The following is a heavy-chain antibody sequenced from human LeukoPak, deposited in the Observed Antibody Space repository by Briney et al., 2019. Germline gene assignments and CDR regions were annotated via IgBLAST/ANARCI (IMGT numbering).Heavy chain of an antibody. D-gene: IGHD2-15*01. CDR2: INHSGST. Sequence: SETLSLTCAVYGGSFSGYYWSWIRQPPGKGLEWIGEINHSGSTNYNPSLKSRVTISVDTSKNQFSLKLSSVTAADTAVYYCARSKATAAPGCYYYYMDVWGKGTTVTVSS. J-gene: IGHJ6*03. CDR1: GGSFSGYY. V-gene: IGHV4-34*01. CDR3: ARSKATAAPGCYYYYMDV.